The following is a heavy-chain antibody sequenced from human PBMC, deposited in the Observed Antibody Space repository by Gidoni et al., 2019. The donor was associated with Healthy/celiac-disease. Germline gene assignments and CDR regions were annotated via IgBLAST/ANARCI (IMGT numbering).Heavy chain of an antibody. CDR3: ATGLTFSSIAALTYFDY. J-gene: IGHJ4*02. Sequence: QVQLLQSRAEVKKPGSSVTVSCTASGGTFSSYPISWVRQAPGQGLEWMGGIIPIFGTANYAQKFQGRVTITADESTSTAYMELSSLRSEDTAVYYCATGLTFSSIAALTYFDYWGQGTLVTVSS. D-gene: IGHD6-6*01. V-gene: IGHV1-69*01. CDR1: GGTFSSYP. CDR2: IIPIFGTA.